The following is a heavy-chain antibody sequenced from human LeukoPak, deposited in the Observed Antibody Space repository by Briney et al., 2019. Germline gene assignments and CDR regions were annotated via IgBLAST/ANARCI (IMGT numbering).Heavy chain of an antibody. CDR2: INPNSGGT. J-gene: IGHJ4*02. Sequence: ASVKVSCKASGYTFTGDYMHWVRQAPGQGLEWMGWINPNSGGTNYAQKVQGRGTMTRDRSISTAKMELSRLRSDDTAVYYCARGGSSTSCPDYWGQGTLVTVSS. V-gene: IGHV1-2*02. CDR3: ARGGSSTSCPDY. CDR1: GYTFTGDY. D-gene: IGHD2-2*01.